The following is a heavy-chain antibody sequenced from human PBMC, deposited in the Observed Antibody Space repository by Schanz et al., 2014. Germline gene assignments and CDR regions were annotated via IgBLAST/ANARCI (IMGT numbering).Heavy chain of an antibody. Sequence: EVQLVESGGGLVQPGGSLRLSCAASGFTVSNNLMRWVRQAPGKGLEWVSRTSHDGSFTTFADSVKGRFTISRDNAKNALYLQMNSLRAEDTAVYYCTRDRGALINHNDALDLWGQGTMVSVSS. J-gene: IGHJ3*01. D-gene: IGHD3-16*01. CDR2: TSHDGSFT. CDR3: TRDRGALINHNDALDL. CDR1: GFTVSNNL. V-gene: IGHV3-74*01.